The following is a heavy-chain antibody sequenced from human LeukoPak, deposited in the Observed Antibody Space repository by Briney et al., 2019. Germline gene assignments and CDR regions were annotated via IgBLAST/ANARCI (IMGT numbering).Heavy chain of an antibody. J-gene: IGHJ4*02. CDR1: GLTFSNHA. CDR2: ISGSGGST. Sequence: GGSLRLSCAASGLTFSNHAMSWVRQAPGKGLEWVSAISGSGGSTYYADSVKGRFTISRDNSKSTLHLQMNSLRAEDTAVYYCATPTDLTGAFDYWGQGTLVTVSS. CDR3: ATPTDLTGAFDY. D-gene: IGHD2-8*02. V-gene: IGHV3-23*01.